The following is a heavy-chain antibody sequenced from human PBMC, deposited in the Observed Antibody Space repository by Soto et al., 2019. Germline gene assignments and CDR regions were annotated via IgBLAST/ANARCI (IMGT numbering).Heavy chain of an antibody. CDR2: ISSSSSYI. Sequence: LRLSCAASGFIFSSYSMNWVRQAPGKGLEWVSSISSSSSYIYYADSLKGRFTISRDNAKNSLYLQMNSLRAEDTAVYYCAREHVDFETRMDVWGQGTTVTVSS. V-gene: IGHV3-21*01. CDR1: GFIFSSYS. CDR3: AREHVDFETRMDV. D-gene: IGHD5-12*01. J-gene: IGHJ6*02.